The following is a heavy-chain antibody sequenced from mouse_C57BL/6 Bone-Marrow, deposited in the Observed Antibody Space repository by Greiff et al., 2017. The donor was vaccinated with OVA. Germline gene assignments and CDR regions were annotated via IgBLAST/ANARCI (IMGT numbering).Heavy chain of an antibody. CDR3: ARPFITTVLAHFDY. Sequence: QVQLQQSGAELARPGASVKLSCKASGYTFTSYGISWVKQRTGQGLEWIGEIYPRSGNTYTNEKFKGKATLTADKSSSTAYMELRILTSEDSAFYFCARPFITTVLAHFDYWGQGTTLTVSS. D-gene: IGHD1-1*01. V-gene: IGHV1-81*01. CDR2: IYPRSGNT. CDR1: GYTFTSYG. J-gene: IGHJ2*01.